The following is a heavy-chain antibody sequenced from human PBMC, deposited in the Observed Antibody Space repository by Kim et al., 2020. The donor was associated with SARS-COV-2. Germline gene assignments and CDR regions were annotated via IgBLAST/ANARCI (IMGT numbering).Heavy chain of an antibody. J-gene: IGHJ4*02. D-gene: IGHD3-10*01. CDR3: ARDLWRFGELLCDY. V-gene: IGHV4-4*07. Sequence: TPTHKGRITISVGTSKNHFSLKLSSVTAADTAVYYCARDLWRFGELLCDYWGQGTLVTVSS.